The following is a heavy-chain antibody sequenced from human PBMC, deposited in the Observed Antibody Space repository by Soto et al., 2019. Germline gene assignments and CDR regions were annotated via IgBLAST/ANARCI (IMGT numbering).Heavy chain of an antibody. D-gene: IGHD6-19*01. CDR1: GFTFTNYA. V-gene: IGHV3-23*01. CDR3: AISSDWYLPFDY. CDR2: ISGSGGST. Sequence: LRLSCAASGFTFTNYAMTWVRQAPGKGLEWVSSISGSGGSTYYADSVKGRFTISRDNSKNTLYLQMNSLRAEDTAVYYCAISSDWYLPFDYWGQGTLVTVSS. J-gene: IGHJ4*02.